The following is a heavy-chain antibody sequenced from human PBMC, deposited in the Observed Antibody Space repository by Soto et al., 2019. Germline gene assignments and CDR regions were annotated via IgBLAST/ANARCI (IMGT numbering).Heavy chain of an antibody. V-gene: IGHV4-30-2*01. Sequence: SETLSLTCAVSGDSITSGGYSWSWIRQPPGKGLEWIGNIFHTGSTSYNPSLKSRVIISVDRSKNQFSLNLNSVTAADTAVYYCAKDPPGPLLRYFDHWGQGTLVTVSS. J-gene: IGHJ4*02. CDR3: AKDPPGPLLRYFDH. CDR2: IFHTGST. CDR1: GDSITSGGYS. D-gene: IGHD3-9*01.